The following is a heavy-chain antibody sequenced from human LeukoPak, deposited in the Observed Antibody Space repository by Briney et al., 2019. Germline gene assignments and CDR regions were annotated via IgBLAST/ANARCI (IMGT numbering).Heavy chain of an antibody. D-gene: IGHD3-9*01. V-gene: IGHV3-74*01. J-gene: IGHJ4*02. CDR2: INSDGSGT. CDR1: GFTFSSYW. Sequence: GGSLRLSCAASGFTFSSYWMHWVRQAPGKGLMWVSRINSDGSGTNYADSVKGRFTISRDNAKNTVYLQMNSLRAEDTAVYYCARAGRGLRYFDWLTHDYWGQGTLVTVSS. CDR3: ARAGRGLRYFDWLTHDY.